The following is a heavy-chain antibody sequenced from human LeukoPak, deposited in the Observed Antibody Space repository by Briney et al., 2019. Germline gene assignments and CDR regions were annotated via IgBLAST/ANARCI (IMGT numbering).Heavy chain of an antibody. V-gene: IGHV4-38-2*02. CDR3: ARGVAGYPDY. CDR1: GQSISSGYY. Sequence: SETLSLTCSVSGQSISSGYYWGWIRQSPGKRLEWIGSIYQTGSTDYNPSLKSRVSILVDSSRNEFSLNLSSVTAADTAVYYCARGVAGYPDYWGQGTLVTVSS. D-gene: IGHD5-12*01. J-gene: IGHJ4*02. CDR2: IYQTGST.